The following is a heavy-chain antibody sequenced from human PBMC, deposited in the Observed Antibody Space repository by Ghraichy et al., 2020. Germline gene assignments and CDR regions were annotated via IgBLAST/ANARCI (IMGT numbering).Heavy chain of an antibody. Sequence: GGSLRLSCAASGFTFSTYAMHWVRQAPGKGLEYVSAISSNGGSTYYTKSVQGRFTISRDNSKNTLYLQRGSLRAEDMAVYYCARSNNGYDDYWGQGTLVTVSS. D-gene: IGHD5-12*01. V-gene: IGHV3-64*01. CDR1: GFTFSTYA. CDR2: ISSNGGST. CDR3: ARSNNGYDDY. J-gene: IGHJ4*02.